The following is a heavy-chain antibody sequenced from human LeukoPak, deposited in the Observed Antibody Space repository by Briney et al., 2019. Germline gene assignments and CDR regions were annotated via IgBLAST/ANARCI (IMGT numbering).Heavy chain of an antibody. V-gene: IGHV3-30-3*01. D-gene: IGHD2-15*01. CDR2: ISTDGSDK. CDR3: VRDSAVAAADYYFDY. J-gene: IGHJ4*02. Sequence: GRSLRLSCAASGFTFSSYAMRWVRQAPGKGLEWVAVISTDGSDKHYRDSVKGRFTISRDNSKNTLYLQMNSLRAEDTAVYYCVRDSAVAAADYYFDYWGQGTLVTVSP. CDR1: GFTFSSYA.